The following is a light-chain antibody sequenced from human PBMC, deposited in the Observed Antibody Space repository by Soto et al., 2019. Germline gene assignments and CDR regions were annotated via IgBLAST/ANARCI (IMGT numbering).Light chain of an antibody. Sequence: DIQMTQSPSTLSASVGDRVTITCRASQSISSWLAWYQQKPGKAPKLLIYKGSSVESGDPSRFSGSGSGTESTLSVSSLQPDDSATYYWQQYNSPRTFGPGTKVGIQ. CDR1: QSISSW. J-gene: IGKJ1*01. CDR2: KGS. V-gene: IGKV1-5*03. CDR3: QQYNSPRT.